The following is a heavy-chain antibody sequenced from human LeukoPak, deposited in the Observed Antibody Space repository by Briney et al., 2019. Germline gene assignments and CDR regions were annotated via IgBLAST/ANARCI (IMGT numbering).Heavy chain of an antibody. D-gene: IGHD2-15*01. Sequence: SETLSLTCAVYGGSFRGYYWSWIRQPPGKGLEWIGEINHSGSTNYNPSLKSRVTISVDTSKNQFSLKLSSVTAADTAVYYCARWGLNDIVVVVAATRDGAFDIWGQGTMVTVSS. V-gene: IGHV4-34*01. J-gene: IGHJ3*02. CDR3: ARWGLNDIVVVVAATRDGAFDI. CDR2: INHSGST. CDR1: GGSFRGYY.